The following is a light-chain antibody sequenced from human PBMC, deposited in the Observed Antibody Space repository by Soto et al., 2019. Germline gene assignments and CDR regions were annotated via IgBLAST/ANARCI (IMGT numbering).Light chain of an antibody. CDR2: GAS. J-gene: IGKJ2*01. CDR3: QHRGRVPRT. V-gene: IGKV3-11*01. Sequence: EIVLTQSPATLSLSPGERATLSCRASQSVNDYLAWYQQKPGQAPRLLIYGASNRATGIPVRFSGSESGTDFTLTISSLEPEDFAVYYCQHRGRVPRTLGQGTKLEIK. CDR1: QSVNDY.